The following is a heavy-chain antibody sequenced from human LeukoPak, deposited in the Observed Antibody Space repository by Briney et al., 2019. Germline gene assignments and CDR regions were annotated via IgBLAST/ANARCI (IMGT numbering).Heavy chain of an antibody. CDR3: AAPAREWEYNSALDI. J-gene: IGHJ3*02. V-gene: IGHV1-58*01. D-gene: IGHD1-26*01. CDR2: VVVGSGDT. Sequence: SVKVSCKASGFNFIHSALQWIRLARGQRLEWMGWVVVGSGDTNVAQKFQGRVTITRDMSTNTAYLELSGLRSDDTAVYYCAAPAREWEYNSALDIWGQGTLVTVSA. CDR1: GFNFIHSA.